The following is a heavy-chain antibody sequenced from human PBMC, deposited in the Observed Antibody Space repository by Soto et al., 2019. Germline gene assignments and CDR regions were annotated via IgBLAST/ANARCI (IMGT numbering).Heavy chain of an antibody. CDR2: IKSKTDGGTT. J-gene: IGHJ4*02. Sequence: GGSLRLSCAASGFTFSNAWMSWVRQAPGKGLEWVGRIKSKTDGGTTDYAAPVKGRFTISRDDSKNTLYLQMNSLKTEDTAVYDCTTGRRVGRIAAAGFDYWGQGTLVTVSS. D-gene: IGHD6-13*01. CDR1: GFTFSNAW. V-gene: IGHV3-15*01. CDR3: TTGRRVGRIAAAGFDY.